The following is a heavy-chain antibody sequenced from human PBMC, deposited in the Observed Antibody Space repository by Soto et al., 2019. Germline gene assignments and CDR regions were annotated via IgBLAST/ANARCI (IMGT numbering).Heavy chain of an antibody. CDR1: GYTFTGYY. CDR3: ARDRGRFLVRSAQFDP. J-gene: IGHJ5*02. V-gene: IGHV1-2*02. D-gene: IGHD3-3*01. Sequence: QVQLVQSGAEVKKPGASVKVSCKASGYTFTGYYMHWVRQAPGQGLEWMGWINPNSGGTNYAQKFQGRVTMTRDTSISTAYMELSRLGSDDTAVYYCARDRGRFLVRSAQFDPWGQGTLVTVSS. CDR2: INPNSGGT.